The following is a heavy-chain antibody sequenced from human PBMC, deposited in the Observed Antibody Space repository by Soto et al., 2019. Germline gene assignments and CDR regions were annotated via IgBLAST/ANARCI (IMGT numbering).Heavy chain of an antibody. CDR2: IYYTGST. CDR1: GGSITSGGYY. J-gene: IGHJ4*02. D-gene: IGHD3-22*01. CDR3: ARDRYDSSGYYLGH. V-gene: IGHV4-31*03. Sequence: QVQLQESGPGLVKPSQTLSLTCTVSGGSITSGGYYWSWIRQHPGKGLEWIGYIYYTGSTSYNPSLKTRVTLSADTSKNQFSLKLSSVTAADTAVYYCARDRYDSSGYYLGHWGQGTLVTVSS.